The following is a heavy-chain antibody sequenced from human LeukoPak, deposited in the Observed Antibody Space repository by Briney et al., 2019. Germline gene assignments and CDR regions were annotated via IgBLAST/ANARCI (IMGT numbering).Heavy chain of an antibody. D-gene: IGHD3-10*01. V-gene: IGHV1-18*04. Sequence: ASVKVSCKASGYTFTSYDINWVRQAPGQGLEWMGWISAYTGDTNYEQKLQGKVTMTKATSTSTAYMALRSLRSDDTAVYYCARSGRFGELLPFDPWGQGTLVTVSS. CDR3: ARSGRFGELLPFDP. CDR1: GYTFTSYD. CDR2: ISAYTGDT. J-gene: IGHJ5*02.